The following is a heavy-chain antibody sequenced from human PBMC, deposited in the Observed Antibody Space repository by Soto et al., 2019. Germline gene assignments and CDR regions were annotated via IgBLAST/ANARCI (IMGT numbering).Heavy chain of an antibody. D-gene: IGHD6-6*01. CDR2: IYYSGST. V-gene: IGHV4-30-4*01. J-gene: IGHJ5*02. CDR1: ARSISSGDYY. Sequence: PSETLSLTCSVSARSISSGDYYWSWIRQPPGKGLEWLGYIYYSGSTYYNPSLKSRVTISVDTSKNQFSLKLSSVTAADTAVYYCARGQDGHLKRGQRGSSSSGVENWFDPWGQGTLVTVSS. CDR3: ARGQDGHLKRGQRGSSSSGVENWFDP.